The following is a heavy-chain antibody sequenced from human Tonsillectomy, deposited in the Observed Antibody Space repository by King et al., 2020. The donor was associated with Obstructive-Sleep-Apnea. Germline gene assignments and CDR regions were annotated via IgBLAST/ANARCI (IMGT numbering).Heavy chain of an antibody. CDR3: ARDLYNFDYYGMDV. CDR1: GFTFSSYS. D-gene: IGHD5-24*01. Sequence: VQLVESGGGLVQPGGSLRLSCAASGFTFSSYSMNWVRQAPGKGLEWVSYISSSSSTIYYADSVKGRFTISRDNAKNSLYLQMNSLRAEDTAVYYCARDLYNFDYYGMDVWGQGTTVTVSS. J-gene: IGHJ6*02. CDR2: ISSSSSTI. V-gene: IGHV3-48*04.